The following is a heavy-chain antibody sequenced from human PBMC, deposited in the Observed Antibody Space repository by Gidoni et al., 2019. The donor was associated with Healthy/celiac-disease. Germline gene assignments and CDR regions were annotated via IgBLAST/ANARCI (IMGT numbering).Heavy chain of an antibody. V-gene: IGHV4-4*07. CDR1: GGSISSYY. CDR2: IYTSGST. CDR3: ARDLRGKNWFDP. D-gene: IGHD3-16*01. J-gene: IGHJ5*02. Sequence: QVQLQESGPGLVKPSETLSLTCTVSGGSISSYYWRWIRQPAGKGLEWMGRIYTSGSTNYNPSLKSRVTMSVDTSKNQFSRKLSSVTAADTAVYYCARDLRGKNWFDPWGQGTLVTVSS.